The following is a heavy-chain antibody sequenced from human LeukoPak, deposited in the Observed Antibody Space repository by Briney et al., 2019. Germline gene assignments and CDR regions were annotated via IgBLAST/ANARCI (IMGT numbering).Heavy chain of an antibody. J-gene: IGHJ5*02. Sequence: SETLSLTCTVSGGSISSGGYYWSWIRQPPGKGLEWIGYIYHSGSTYYNPSLKSRVTISVDRSKNQFSLKLSSVTAADTAVYYCARDGHTAMLDWLDPWGQGTLVTVSS. D-gene: IGHD5-18*01. CDR1: GGSISSGGYY. CDR2: IYHSGST. V-gene: IGHV4-30-2*01. CDR3: ARDGHTAMLDWLDP.